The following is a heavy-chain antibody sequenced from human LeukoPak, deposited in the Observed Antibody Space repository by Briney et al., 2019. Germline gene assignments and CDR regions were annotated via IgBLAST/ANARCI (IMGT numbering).Heavy chain of an antibody. D-gene: IGHD5-18*01. Sequence: PSETLSLTCTVFGGSISSGGYYWSWIRQPPGKGLEWIGHIYYGGSANYNPSLRSRVTISLDTSKNQFSLKLSSVTAADTAVYYCARVLYSYGLSRTYYFDYWGQGTLVTVSS. V-gene: IGHV4-61*08. CDR3: ARVLYSYGLSRTYYFDY. CDR1: GGSISSGGYY. CDR2: IYYGGSA. J-gene: IGHJ4*02.